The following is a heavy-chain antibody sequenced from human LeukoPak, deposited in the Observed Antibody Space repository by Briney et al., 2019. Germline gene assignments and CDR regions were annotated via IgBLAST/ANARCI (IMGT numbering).Heavy chain of an antibody. J-gene: IGHJ6*04. CDR3: ARAGYGEMAGMDV. CDR1: GYTFTSYG. Sequence: GASVKDSCKASGYTFTSYGISWVRQAPGQGLECMGWIKAYNGNTNYAQKLQGRVTMPTDTSTSTAYMELRSLRSDDTAVYYCARAGYGEMAGMDVWRKGTTVTVSS. D-gene: IGHD4-17*01. V-gene: IGHV1-18*01. CDR2: IKAYNGNT.